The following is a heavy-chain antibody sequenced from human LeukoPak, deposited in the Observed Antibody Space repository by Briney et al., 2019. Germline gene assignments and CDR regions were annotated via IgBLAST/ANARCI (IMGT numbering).Heavy chain of an antibody. CDR1: GGSISSYY. CDR3: ARGVGVGSSNLDY. V-gene: IGHV4-59*01. D-gene: IGHD3-3*01. CDR2: IYYSGST. J-gene: IGHJ4*02. Sequence: PSETLSLTCTVSGGSISSYYWSWIRQPPGKGLEWIGYIYYSGSTNYNPSLKSRVTISVDTSKNQFSLKLSSVTAADTAVYYCARGVGVGSSNLDYWGQGTLVTVSS.